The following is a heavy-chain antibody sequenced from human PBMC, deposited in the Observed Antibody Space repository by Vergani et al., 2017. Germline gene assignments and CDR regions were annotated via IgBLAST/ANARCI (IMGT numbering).Heavy chain of an antibody. CDR3: ARCPLEMXYYYDSSGYPNPLNWFDP. Sequence: QLQLQESGPGLVKPSETLSLTCTVSGGSISSSSYYWGWIRQPPGKGLEWIGSIYYSGSTYYNPSLKGHVTISVDTSKNHLSRKLSSVTAADPALYYCARCPLEMXYYYDSSGYPNPLNWFDPWGQGTLVTVSS. D-gene: IGHD3-22*01. CDR1: GGSISSSSYY. V-gene: IGHV4-39*07. CDR2: IYYSGST. J-gene: IGHJ5*02.